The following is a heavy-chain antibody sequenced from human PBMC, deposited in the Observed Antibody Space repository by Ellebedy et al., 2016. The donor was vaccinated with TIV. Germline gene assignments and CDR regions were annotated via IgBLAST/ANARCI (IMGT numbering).Heavy chain of an antibody. CDR3: ARGSWGGYSYGLVRYFDY. J-gene: IGHJ4*02. V-gene: IGHV4-34*01. CDR1: GGSFSGYY. Sequence: MPGGSLRLSCAVYGGSFSGYYWSWIRQPPGKGLEWIGEINHSGSTNYNPSLKSRVTISVDTSKNQFSLKLSSVTAADTAVYYCARGSWGGYSYGLVRYFDYWGQGTLVTVSS. D-gene: IGHD5-18*01. CDR2: INHSGST.